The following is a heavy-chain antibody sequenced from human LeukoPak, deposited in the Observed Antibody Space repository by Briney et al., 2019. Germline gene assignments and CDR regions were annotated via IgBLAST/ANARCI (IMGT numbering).Heavy chain of an antibody. CDR2: MNPNSGNT. J-gene: IGHJ6*02. CDR3: ARRGKLWYDYYYYYGMDV. CDR1: GYTFTSYD. Sequence: ASVKVSCKASGYTFTSYDINWVRQATGQGLEWMGWMNPNSGNTGYAQKFQGRVTMTRNTSISTAYMELSSLRSEDTAVYYCARRGKLWYDYYYYYGMDVWGQGTTVTVSS. D-gene: IGHD5-18*01. V-gene: IGHV1-8*01.